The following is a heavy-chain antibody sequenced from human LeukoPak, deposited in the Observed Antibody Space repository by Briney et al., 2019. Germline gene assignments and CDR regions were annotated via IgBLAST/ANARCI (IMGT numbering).Heavy chain of an antibody. D-gene: IGHD2-8*01. J-gene: IGHJ6*03. Sequence: GGSLRLSCAASGFTFSSYAMSWVRQAPGKGLEWVSAVSGSGGSTYYADSVKGRFTISRDNSKNTLYLQMNSLRAEDTAVYYCAKQGVYYYYMDVWGKGTTVTVSS. CDR2: VSGSGGST. V-gene: IGHV3-23*01. CDR1: GFTFSSYA. CDR3: AKQGVYYYYMDV.